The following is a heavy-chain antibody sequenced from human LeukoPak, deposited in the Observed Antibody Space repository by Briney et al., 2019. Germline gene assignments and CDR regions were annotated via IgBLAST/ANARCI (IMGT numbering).Heavy chain of an antibody. V-gene: IGHV1-46*01. CDR1: GYTFTSYY. J-gene: IGHJ5*02. D-gene: IGHD5-18*01. Sequence: ASVKVSCKASGYTFTSYYMHWVRQAPGQGLEWMGIINPSGGSTSYAQKFQGRVTMTRDTSTSTVYMELSSLRSEDTAVYYCAKEGVPVDTAMVLFNNWFDPWGQGTLVTGSS. CDR3: AKEGVPVDTAMVLFNNWFDP. CDR2: INPSGGST.